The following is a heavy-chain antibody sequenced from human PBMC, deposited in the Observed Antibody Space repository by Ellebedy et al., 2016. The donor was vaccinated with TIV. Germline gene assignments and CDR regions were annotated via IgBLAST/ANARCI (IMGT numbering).Heavy chain of an antibody. V-gene: IGHV4-59*01. CDR1: GGSISGYY. J-gene: IGHJ6*02. CDR2: IYYSGTA. Sequence: SETLSLTXAVSGGSISGYYWGWIRQPPGKGLEWIGSIYYSGTANYNPSLKSRVTFSVDTSRNQFSLKLSSVTAADTAVYYCARDTMTVWGEGWYYGMDVWGQGTTVTVSS. D-gene: IGHD3-22*01. CDR3: ARDTMTVWGEGWYYGMDV.